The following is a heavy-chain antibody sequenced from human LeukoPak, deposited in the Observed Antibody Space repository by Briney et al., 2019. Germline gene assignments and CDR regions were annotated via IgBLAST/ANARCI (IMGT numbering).Heavy chain of an antibody. Sequence: PGGSLRLSCAASGFTFSSYAMSWVRQAPGKGLEWVSAISGSGGSTYYADSVKGRFTISRDNLKNILYLQMNSLRAEDTAFYYCVRENGHTYGYIFFDSWGQGTPVTVSS. D-gene: IGHD5-18*01. V-gene: IGHV3-23*01. CDR2: ISGSGGST. CDR3: VRENGHTYGYIFFDS. CDR1: GFTFSSYA. J-gene: IGHJ4*02.